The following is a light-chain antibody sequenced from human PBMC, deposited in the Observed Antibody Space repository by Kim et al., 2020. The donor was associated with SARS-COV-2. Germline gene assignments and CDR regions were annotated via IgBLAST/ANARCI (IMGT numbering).Light chain of an antibody. CDR2: RND. V-gene: IGLV1-47*01. Sequence: NSDIETYYVHWYQRFPGTAPKLLIFRNDQRPSGVPDRFSGSKSGTSASLAISGLRPEDEADYFCETWDDSLSGLVFGGGTQLTVL. CDR3: ETWDDSLSGLV. CDR1: NSDIETYY. J-gene: IGLJ3*02.